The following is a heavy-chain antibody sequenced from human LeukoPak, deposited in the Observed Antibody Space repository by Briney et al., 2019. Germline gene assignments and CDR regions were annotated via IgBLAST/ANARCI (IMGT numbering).Heavy chain of an antibody. J-gene: IGHJ4*02. CDR3: AGIWQYFDC. Sequence: GGSLRLSCAGSGFTFSTSWMHWVRQAPGKGLEWVSRINNDGSSANYADSVKGRFTISRDNAKNTLYLQMNSLRAEDTAVYYCAGIWQYFDCWGQGTLVTVSS. CDR2: INNDGSSA. V-gene: IGHV3-74*01. D-gene: IGHD1-14*01. CDR1: GFTFSTSW.